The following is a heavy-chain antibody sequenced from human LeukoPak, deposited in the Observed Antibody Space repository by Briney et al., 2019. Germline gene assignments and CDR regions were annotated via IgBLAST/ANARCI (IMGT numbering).Heavy chain of an antibody. Sequence: SETLSLTCTVSGGSISSSSYYWGWIRQPPGKGLEWIGNFYYSGSTYYNPSLKSRVTISVDTSKNQFSLKLSSVTAADTAVYYCARPGLRLGELSHGWYFDLWGRGTLVTVSS. CDR1: GGSISSSSYY. CDR2: FYYSGST. J-gene: IGHJ2*01. D-gene: IGHD3-16*02. V-gene: IGHV4-39*01. CDR3: ARPGLRLGELSHGWYFDL.